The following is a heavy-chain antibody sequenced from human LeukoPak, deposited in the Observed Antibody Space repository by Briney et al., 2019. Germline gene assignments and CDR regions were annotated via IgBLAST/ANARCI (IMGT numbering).Heavy chain of an antibody. Sequence: ASVKVSCKASGYTFTSYYMHWVRQAPGQGLEWMGIINPSGGSTSYAQKFQGRVTMTRDTSTSTVYMGLSSLRSEDTAVYYCARESSGWYSVAYWGQGTLVTVSS. CDR2: INPSGGST. V-gene: IGHV1-46*01. J-gene: IGHJ4*02. CDR3: ARESSGWYSVAY. CDR1: GYTFTSYY. D-gene: IGHD6-19*01.